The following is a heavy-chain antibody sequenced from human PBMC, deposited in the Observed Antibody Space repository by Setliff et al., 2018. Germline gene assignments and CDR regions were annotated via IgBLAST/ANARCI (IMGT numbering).Heavy chain of an antibody. J-gene: IGHJ4*02. CDR1: GFTFSSYA. V-gene: IGHV3-7*01. CDR3: ARDRGGGLYDY. CDR2: IKQDGSDK. D-gene: IGHD3-16*01. Sequence: GGSLRLSCAAPGFTFSSYAMTWVRQAPGKGLEWVASIKQDGSDKYYVDSVKGRFTISRDNAKNSLFLQMNSLRAEDTAMYFCARDRGGGLYDYWGQGTLVTVSS.